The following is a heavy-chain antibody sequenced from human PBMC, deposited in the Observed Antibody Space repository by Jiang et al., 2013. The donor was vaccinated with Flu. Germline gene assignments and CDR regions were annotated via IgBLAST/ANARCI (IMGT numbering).Heavy chain of an antibody. V-gene: IGHV4-39*07. CDR3: ASALTVTTESVFDL. CDR1: NASITSRRHY. CDR2: MFHTGTT. J-gene: IGHJ5*02. D-gene: IGHD4-17*01. Sequence: GPGLVKPSETLSLTCAVSNASITSRRHYWGWIRQAPGKGLEWIGSMFHTGTTYYNPSLKSRVTMSVATSKNQFSLNLTSVTAADTAVYFCASALTVTTESVFDLWGQGVLVA.